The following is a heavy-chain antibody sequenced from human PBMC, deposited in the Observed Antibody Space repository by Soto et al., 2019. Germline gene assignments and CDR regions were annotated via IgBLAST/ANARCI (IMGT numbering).Heavy chain of an antibody. D-gene: IGHD3-10*01. CDR1: CGSISSGGYC. CDR3: ASGLSQSYYFDY. J-gene: IGHJ4*02. Sequence: PSVTLCLTCTVSCGSISSGGYCRSWIRQHPGKGLEWIGYIYYSGSTYYNPSLKSRVTISVDTSKNQFSLKLSSVTAADTAVYYCASGLSQSYYFDYWGQGTLVTVSS. V-gene: IGHV4-31*03. CDR2: IYYSGST.